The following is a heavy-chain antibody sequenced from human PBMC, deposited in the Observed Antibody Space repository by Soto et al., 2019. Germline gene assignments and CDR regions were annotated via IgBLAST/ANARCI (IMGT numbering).Heavy chain of an antibody. V-gene: IGHV3-30-3*01. D-gene: IGHD1-26*01. Sequence: PGGSLRLSCAASGFTFSTYAMHWVRQAPGKGLEWVALISNDGSNKYYADSVKGRFTISRDNSKNTLDLQMNSLRVEDTAVYYCARESIVESSFYYGMDVWGQGTTVTVSS. CDR3: ARESIVESSFYYGMDV. CDR2: ISNDGSNK. CDR1: GFTFSTYA. J-gene: IGHJ6*02.